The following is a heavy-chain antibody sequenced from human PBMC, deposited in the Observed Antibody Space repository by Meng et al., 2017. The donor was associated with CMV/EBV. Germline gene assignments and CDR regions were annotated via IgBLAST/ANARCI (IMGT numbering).Heavy chain of an antibody. V-gene: IGHV3-30*19. J-gene: IGHJ4*02. CDR1: GFTFSSYG. CDR2: ISYDGSNK. D-gene: IGHD6-19*01. Sequence: GGSLRLSCAASGFTFSSYGMHWVRQAPGKGLEWVAVISYDGSNKYYADSVKGRFTISRDNSKNTLYLQMNSLRAEDTAVYYCARDTRFEWLVRYYFDYWGQGTLVTVSS. CDR3: ARDTRFEWLVRYYFDY.